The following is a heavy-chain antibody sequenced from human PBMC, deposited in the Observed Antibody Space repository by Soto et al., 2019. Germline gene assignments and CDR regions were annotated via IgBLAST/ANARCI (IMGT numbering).Heavy chain of an antibody. Sequence: SETLSLTCTVSGGSISSYYWSWIRQPPGKGLEWIGYIYYSGSTNYNPSLKSRVTMSVDTSKNQFSLKLSSVTAADTAVYYCARDMSIAVAGTGGYYYYGMDVWGQGTTVTVSS. V-gene: IGHV4-59*01. CDR3: ARDMSIAVAGTGGYYYYGMDV. CDR1: GGSISSYY. J-gene: IGHJ6*02. CDR2: IYYSGST. D-gene: IGHD6-19*01.